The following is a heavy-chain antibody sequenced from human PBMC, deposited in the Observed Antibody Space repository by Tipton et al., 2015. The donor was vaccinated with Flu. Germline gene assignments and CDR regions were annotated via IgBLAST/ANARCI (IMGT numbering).Heavy chain of an antibody. Sequence: TLSLTCTVSGGSINSGSYYWSWIRQPAGQGLQWIGRIYTSRSTNYNFSLNSRVTISVDTSKNQFYLRLTSVTAADTAIYYCARDRSGSSSYYGAFDIWGQGTMVNVSS. V-gene: IGHV4-61*02. J-gene: IGHJ3*02. CDR2: IYTSRST. D-gene: IGHD3-10*01. CDR3: ARDRSGSSSYYGAFDI. CDR1: GGSINSGSYY.